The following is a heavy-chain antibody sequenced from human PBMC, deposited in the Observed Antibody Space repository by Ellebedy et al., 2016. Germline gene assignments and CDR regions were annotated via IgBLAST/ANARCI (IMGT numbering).Heavy chain of an antibody. CDR1: GFTFSSYW. J-gene: IGHJ6*02. CDR2: IKQYGSEK. Sequence: GGSLRLSCAASGFTFSSYWMRWVRHAPGKGLEWVANIKQYGSEKYYVDSVKGRFTISRDNAKNSLYLQMNSLRAEDTDVYYCARASQDIVVVPAAPSMDVWGQGTTVTVSS. D-gene: IGHD2-2*01. V-gene: IGHV3-7*03. CDR3: ARASQDIVVVPAAPSMDV.